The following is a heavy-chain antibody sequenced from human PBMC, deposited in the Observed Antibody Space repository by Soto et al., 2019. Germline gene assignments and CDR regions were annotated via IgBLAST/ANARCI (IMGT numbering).Heavy chain of an antibody. D-gene: IGHD6-19*01. CDR2: IYYSGST. CDR3: ARDDARQSAFDI. Sequence: QVQLQESGPGLVKPSETLSLTCTVSGGSVSSGSYYWSWIRQPPGKGLEWIGYIYYSGSTNYNPSLTSLVTISVDTSKNQFSLKLSSVTAADTAVYYCARDDARQSAFDIWGQGTMVTVSS. V-gene: IGHV4-61*01. CDR1: GGSVSSGSYY. J-gene: IGHJ3*02.